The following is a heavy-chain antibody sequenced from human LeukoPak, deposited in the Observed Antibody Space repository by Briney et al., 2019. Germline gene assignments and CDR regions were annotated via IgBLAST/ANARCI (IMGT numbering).Heavy chain of an antibody. D-gene: IGHD4-11*01. CDR3: ARDYSTVIGLDY. Sequence: PGGSLRLSCAASGFTFSSYAMHWVRQAPGKGLEWAAVISYDGSNKYYADSVKGRFTISRDNSKNTLYLQMNSLRAEDTAVYYCARDYSTVIGLDYWGQGTLVTVSS. CDR1: GFTFSSYA. CDR2: ISYDGSNK. V-gene: IGHV3-30-3*01. J-gene: IGHJ4*02.